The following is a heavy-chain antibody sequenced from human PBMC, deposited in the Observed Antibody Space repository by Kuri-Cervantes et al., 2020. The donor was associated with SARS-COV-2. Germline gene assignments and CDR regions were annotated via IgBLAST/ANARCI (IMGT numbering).Heavy chain of an antibody. J-gene: IGHJ4*02. CDR3: ARVFGYYDSSGYYDFDY. V-gene: IGHV3-7*05. CDR2: IKQDGSEK. Sequence: GGSLRLSCAASGFTFSSYWMSWVRQAPGKGLEWVANIKQDGSEKYYVDSVKGRFTISRDNAKNSLYLQMNSLRAEDTAVYYCARVFGYYDSSGYYDFDYWGQGTLVTVSS. CDR1: GFTFSSYW. D-gene: IGHD3-22*01.